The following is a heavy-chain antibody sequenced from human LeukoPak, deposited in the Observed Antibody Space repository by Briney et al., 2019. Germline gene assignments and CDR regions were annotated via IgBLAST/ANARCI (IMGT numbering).Heavy chain of an antibody. Sequence: GGSLRLSRAASGFTFSSYAMSWVRQAPGKGLEWVSAISTSGGSTYYADSVKGRFTISRDNSKNTLYLQMNSLRAEDTAVYYCAKKIGSTSRGFDYWGQGTLVTVSS. CDR3: AKKIGSTSRGFDY. CDR1: GFTFSSYA. CDR2: ISTSGGST. D-gene: IGHD2-2*01. J-gene: IGHJ4*02. V-gene: IGHV3-23*01.